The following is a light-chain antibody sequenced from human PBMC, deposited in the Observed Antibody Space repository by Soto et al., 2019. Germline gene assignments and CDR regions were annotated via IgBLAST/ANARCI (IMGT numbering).Light chain of an antibody. V-gene: IGKV3-11*01. CDR2: DAS. CDR3: QQRSDWPLT. Sequence: EIVFTQSPATLSLSPGERDNHSCRASQSVRSYLAWYQQKPGQAPRLLIYDASNRATGIPARFSGSGSGTVFTLTISSLEPEDFAVYYCQQRSDWPLTFGGGTKVDIK. CDR1: QSVRSY. J-gene: IGKJ4*01.